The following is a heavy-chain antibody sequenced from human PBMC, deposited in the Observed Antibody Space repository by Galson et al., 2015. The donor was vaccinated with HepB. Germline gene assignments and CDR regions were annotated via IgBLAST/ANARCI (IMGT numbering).Heavy chain of an antibody. CDR1: GFTFNSYA. V-gene: IGHV3-23*01. CDR2: ISGSGGTT. CDR3: AKGPCSSHSCYSDFDY. J-gene: IGHJ4*02. D-gene: IGHD2-15*01. Sequence: SLRLSCAVSGFTFNSYAMSWVRQAPGKGLEWVSAISGSGGTTYYADSVKGRFTISRDNSKDTLYLQMNSLRAEDTAVYYCAKGPCSSHSCYSDFDYWGQGTLVTVSS.